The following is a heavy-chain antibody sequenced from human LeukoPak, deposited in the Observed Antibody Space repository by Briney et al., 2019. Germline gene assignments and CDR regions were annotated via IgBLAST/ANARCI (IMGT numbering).Heavy chain of an antibody. CDR2: INHSGST. Sequence: SETLSLTCAVYGGSFSGYYWSWIRQPPGKGLEWIGEINHSGSTNYNPSLKSRVTISVDTSKNQFSLKLSSVTATDTAVYYCARLGGLGDSSSWYYYYYYMDVWGKGTTVTVSS. CDR3: ARLGGLGDSSSWYYYYYYMDV. J-gene: IGHJ6*03. D-gene: IGHD6-13*01. V-gene: IGHV4-34*01. CDR1: GGSFSGYY.